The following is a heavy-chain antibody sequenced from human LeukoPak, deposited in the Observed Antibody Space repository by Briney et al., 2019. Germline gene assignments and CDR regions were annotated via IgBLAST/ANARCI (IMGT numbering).Heavy chain of an antibody. CDR1: GFTFSSYG. Sequence: PGGSLRLSCAASGFTFSSYGMHWVRQAPGKGLEWVAFIRYDGSNKYYADSVKGRFTISRDNSKNTLYLHVNSLRPEDTAVYYCARDYYSNTRGGIDYWGQGTLVTVSS. J-gene: IGHJ4*02. V-gene: IGHV3-30*02. CDR3: ARDYYSNTRGGIDY. D-gene: IGHD4-11*01. CDR2: IRYDGSNK.